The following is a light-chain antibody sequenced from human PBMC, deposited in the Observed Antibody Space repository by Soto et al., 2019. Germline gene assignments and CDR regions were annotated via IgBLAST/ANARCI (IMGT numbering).Light chain of an antibody. Sequence: DIPLTQSPAFLSASVGDRVSITCRASQAIDNYLAWYQQKPGKAPNLLIYAAYTLQDGVPSRFSGSGSRTEFTLTITNLQPEDFATYHCQQLKSYPITFGPGTKVD. CDR1: QAIDNY. V-gene: IGKV1-9*01. CDR3: QQLKSYPIT. J-gene: IGKJ3*01. CDR2: AAY.